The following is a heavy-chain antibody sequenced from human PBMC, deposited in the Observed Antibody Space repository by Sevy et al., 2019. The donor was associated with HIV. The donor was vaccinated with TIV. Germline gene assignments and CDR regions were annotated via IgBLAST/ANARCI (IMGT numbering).Heavy chain of an antibody. V-gene: IGHV1-18*01. CDR3: ARDGYDGSGYQRGLFDF. CDR1: GYIFTSYG. D-gene: IGHD3-22*01. Sequence: ASVKVSCKASGYIFTSYGISWVRQAPRQGLEWMGWINGHNGNTNYVQNLQGRVTMTTDTSTNTAYMELRSLRSDDTAVYYCARDGYDGSGYQRGLFDFWDQGTLVTVSS. CDR2: INGHNGNT. J-gene: IGHJ4*02.